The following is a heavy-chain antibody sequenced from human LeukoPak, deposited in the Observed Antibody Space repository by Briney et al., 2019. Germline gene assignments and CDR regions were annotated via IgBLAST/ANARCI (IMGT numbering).Heavy chain of an antibody. CDR3: APEWIEEWELRDEMGDY. V-gene: IGHV3-23*01. Sequence: PGGSLRLSCAASGFTFSSYAMSWVRQAPGKGLEWVSAISGSGGSTYYADSVEGRFTISRDNSKNTLYLQMNSLRAEDTAVYYCAPEWIEEWELRDEMGDYWGQGTLVTVSS. CDR2: ISGSGGST. CDR1: GFTFSSYA. J-gene: IGHJ4*02. D-gene: IGHD1-26*01.